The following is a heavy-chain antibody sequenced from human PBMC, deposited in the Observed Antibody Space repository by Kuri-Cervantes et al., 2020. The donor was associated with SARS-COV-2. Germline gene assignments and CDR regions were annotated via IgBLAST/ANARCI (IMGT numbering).Heavy chain of an antibody. CDR1: GFTFSSYS. CDR2: ISSTSSYI. Sequence: GGSLRLSCAASGFTFSSYSMNWVRQAPGKGLEWVSSISSTSSYIYYADSVKGRFTISRDNAKNSLYLQMNSLRAEDTAVYYCARGQRITMVRGVMGFDYWGQGTLVTVSS. J-gene: IGHJ4*02. D-gene: IGHD3-10*01. CDR3: ARGQRITMVRGVMGFDY. V-gene: IGHV3-21*01.